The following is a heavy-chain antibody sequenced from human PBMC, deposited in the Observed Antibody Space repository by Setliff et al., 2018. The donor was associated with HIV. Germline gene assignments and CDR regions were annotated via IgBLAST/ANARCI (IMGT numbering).Heavy chain of an antibody. CDR3: ARKGWNAYEAFDD. CDR1: GESFSGYY. Sequence: SETLSLTCAVYGESFSGYYWSWIRQPPGKGLEWIGEINHSGNTNYNPSLKSRVSITLDTSKNQFSLKLTSVTAADTAVYYCARKGWNAYEAFDDWGQGTRVTVSS. J-gene: IGHJ5*02. D-gene: IGHD5-12*01. CDR2: INHSGNT. V-gene: IGHV4-34*01.